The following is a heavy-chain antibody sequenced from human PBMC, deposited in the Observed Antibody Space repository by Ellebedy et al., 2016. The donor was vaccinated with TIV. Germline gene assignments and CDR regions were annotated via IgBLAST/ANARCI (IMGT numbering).Heavy chain of an antibody. CDR2: IIPIFGTA. CDR1: GYTFTSYY. V-gene: IGHV1-69*13. D-gene: IGHD3-10*01. J-gene: IGHJ4*02. Sequence: SVKVSCXASGYTFTSYYMHWVRQAPGQGLEWMGGIIPIFGTANYAQKFQGRVTITADESTSTAYMELSSLRSEDTAVYYCARGRDYYGSGSYFWDWGQGTLVTVSS. CDR3: ARGRDYYGSGSYFWD.